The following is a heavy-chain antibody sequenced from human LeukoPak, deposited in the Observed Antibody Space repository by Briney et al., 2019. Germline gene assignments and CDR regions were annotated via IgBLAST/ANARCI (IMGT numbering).Heavy chain of an antibody. CDR1: GGSISITTYY. J-gene: IGHJ6*02. V-gene: IGHV4-39*07. CDR3: ARDHSYYFGSQTSTLDV. D-gene: IGHD3-10*01. CDR2: INYSGNS. Sequence: SETLSLTCIVSGGSISITTYYWGWMRQPPGKGLEWIGSINYSGNSYYNPSLRSRVTISVDTSKNRFSLKLNSVTAADTAVYYCARDHSYYFGSQTSTLDVWGQGTAVTVSS.